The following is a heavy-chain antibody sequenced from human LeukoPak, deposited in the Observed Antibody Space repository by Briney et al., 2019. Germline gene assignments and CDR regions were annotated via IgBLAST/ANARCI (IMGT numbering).Heavy chain of an antibody. CDR2: IYYSGST. J-gene: IGHJ5*02. Sequence: SETLSLTCTVSGGSISSGDYYWSWIRQPPGKGLEWIGYIYYSGSTYYNPSLKSRVTISVDTSKNRFSLMLSSLTAADTAVYYCARLTILYHSSGWSPYNWFDPWGQGTLVTVSS. CDR1: GGSISSGDYY. V-gene: IGHV4-30-4*01. CDR3: ARLTILYHSSGWSPYNWFDP. D-gene: IGHD6-19*01.